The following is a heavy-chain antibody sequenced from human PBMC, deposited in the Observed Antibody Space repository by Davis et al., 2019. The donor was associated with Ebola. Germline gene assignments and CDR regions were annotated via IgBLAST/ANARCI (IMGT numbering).Heavy chain of an antibody. Sequence: SVKVSCKVSGYTLTELSMHWVRQAPGKGLEWMGRIIPILGIANYAQKFQGRVTITADKSTSTAYMELSSLRSEDTAVYYCARDLESATTEFRWGQGTLVTVSS. J-gene: IGHJ4*02. D-gene: IGHD4-17*01. CDR2: IIPILGIA. CDR1: GYTLTELS. V-gene: IGHV1-69*04. CDR3: ARDLESATTEFR.